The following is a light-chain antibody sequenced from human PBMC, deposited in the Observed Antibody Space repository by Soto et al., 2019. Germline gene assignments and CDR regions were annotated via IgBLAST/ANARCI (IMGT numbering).Light chain of an antibody. CDR3: QSYDSSLSGSV. CDR1: SSNIGAGYD. V-gene: IGLV1-40*01. J-gene: IGLJ3*02. CDR2: GNS. Sequence: QSVLTQPPSVSGAPGQRVIISCTGSSSNIGAGYDVHWYQQLPGTAPNLLIYGNSNRPSGVPDRFSGSKSGTSASLAITGLQAEDEADYYCQSYDSSLSGSVFGGGTQLTVL.